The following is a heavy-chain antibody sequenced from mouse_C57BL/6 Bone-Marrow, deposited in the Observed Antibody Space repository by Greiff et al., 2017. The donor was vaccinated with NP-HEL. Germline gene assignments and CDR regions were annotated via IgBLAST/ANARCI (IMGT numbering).Heavy chain of an antibody. J-gene: IGHJ1*03. CDR1: GFSLSTSGMG. D-gene: IGHD1-1*01. CDR2: IYWDDDK. CDR3: ARRRIITTVVADWYFDV. Sequence: QVTLKESGPGILQSSQTLSLTCSFSGFSLSTSGMGVSWIRQPSGKGLEWLAHIYWDDDKRYNPSLKRRPTISKDTSSTQVFLQIPSVDTPDTAIYYRARRRIITTVVADWYFDVWGTGTTVTVSS. V-gene: IGHV8-12*01.